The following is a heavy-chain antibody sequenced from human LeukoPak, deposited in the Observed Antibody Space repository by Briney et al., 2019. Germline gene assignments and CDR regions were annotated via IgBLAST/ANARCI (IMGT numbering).Heavy chain of an antibody. CDR3: ARTGQPEY. CDR2: ISTYNGNT. CDR1: GYTFNGYG. Sequence: GASVKVSCKVSGYTFNGYGISWVRQAPGQGLEWMGWISTYNGNTNYAQNLQGRVTMTTDTSTSTAYMELRSLRSDDTAVYYCARTGQPEYWGQGTLVTVSS. D-gene: IGHD1-14*01. V-gene: IGHV1-18*01. J-gene: IGHJ4*02.